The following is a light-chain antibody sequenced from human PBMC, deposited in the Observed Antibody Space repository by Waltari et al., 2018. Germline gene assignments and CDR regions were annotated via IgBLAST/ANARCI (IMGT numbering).Light chain of an antibody. V-gene: IGLV8-61*01. CDR1: SGSVAITSQ. CDR2: KGN. J-gene: IGLJ3*02. Sequence: QTVLTQEPSLSVSQGGTVTLTVALSSGSVAITSQATWYQRTPGQAPRTLVYKGNGRSSGVPDRFSGSILGNKAALTITGAQADDESDYYCSMYMGSGIWVLGGGTKLTVL. CDR3: SMYMGSGIWV.